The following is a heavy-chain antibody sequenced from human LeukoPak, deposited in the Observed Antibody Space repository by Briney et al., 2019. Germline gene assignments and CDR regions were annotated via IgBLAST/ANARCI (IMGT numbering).Heavy chain of an antibody. CDR2: IRFDGSNK. CDR1: GFTFSSYG. J-gene: IGHJ4*02. D-gene: IGHD6-13*01. V-gene: IGHV3-30*02. CDR3: AKGGGAAATHLLDY. Sequence: PGGSLRLSCAASGFTFSSYGMHWVRQAPGKGLEWVTFIRFDGSNKYYADSVKGRFTISRDNSKNTLYLQMNSLGGEDTAAYYCAKGGGAAATHLLDYWGQGTLVTVSS.